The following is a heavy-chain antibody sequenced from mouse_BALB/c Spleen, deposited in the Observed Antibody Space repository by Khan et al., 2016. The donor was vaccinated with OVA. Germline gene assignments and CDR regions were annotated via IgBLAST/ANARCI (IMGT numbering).Heavy chain of an antibody. J-gene: IGHJ1*01. CDR1: GFTFSSFG. CDR3: ARAGGNFHWYFDV. D-gene: IGHD2-1*01. CDR2: ISSGSSTL. Sequence: EVQLVESGRGLQPPGETPTLSCAASGFTFSSFGIHWVRQAPQKGLEWVAYISSGSSTLYYVDTVKGRFTISRDNPKKTLFLQMNSIRAEDTAMYYCARAGGNFHWYFDVWGAGTSVTVSS. V-gene: IGHV5-17*02.